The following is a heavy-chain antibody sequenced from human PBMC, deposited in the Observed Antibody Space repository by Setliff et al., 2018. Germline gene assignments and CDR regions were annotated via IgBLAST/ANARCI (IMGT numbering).Heavy chain of an antibody. CDR2: IYYNGST. CDR3: ARGYSGYDYLKPFDY. V-gene: IGHV4-59*04. D-gene: IGHD5-12*01. J-gene: IGHJ4*02. CDR1: GGSISTYY. Sequence: SETLSLTCTVSGGSISTYYGSWIRQPPGKGLEWIGYIYYNGSTYYNPSLKSRVTISVDTSKNQFSLKLSSVTAADTAVYYCARGYSGYDYLKPFDYWGQGTLVTVSS.